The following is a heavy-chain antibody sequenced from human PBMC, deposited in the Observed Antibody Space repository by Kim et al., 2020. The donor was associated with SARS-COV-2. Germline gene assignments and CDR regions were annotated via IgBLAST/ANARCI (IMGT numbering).Heavy chain of an antibody. Sequence: SETLSLTCTVSGGSIISRTYYWGWVRQPPGKGLEWIGSIYDGGSTYYDPSLKSRVTISIDTSNNQFFLRLTSVTAADTAVYFWAKVDEEFDNWGQGTLVTVSS. J-gene: IGHJ4*02. CDR2: IYDGGST. CDR1: GGSIISRTYY. CDR3: AKVDEEFDN. V-gene: IGHV4-39*07.